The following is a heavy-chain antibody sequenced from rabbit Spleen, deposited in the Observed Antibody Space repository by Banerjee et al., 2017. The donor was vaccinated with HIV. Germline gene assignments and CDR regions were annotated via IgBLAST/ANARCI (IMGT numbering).Heavy chain of an antibody. J-gene: IGHJ6*01. V-gene: IGHV1S40*01. D-gene: IGHD7-1*01. CDR2: IAGSSSGFT. CDR3: ARDTGTSFSSYGMDL. Sequence: QSLEESGGGLVQPEGSLTLTCKASGFSFTSSDYICWVRQAPGKGLEWISCIAGSSSGFTYSATWAKGRFTTSKTSSTTVTLQMTSLTVADTAPYFCARDTGTSFSSYGMDLWGPGTLVTVS. CDR1: GFSFTSSDY.